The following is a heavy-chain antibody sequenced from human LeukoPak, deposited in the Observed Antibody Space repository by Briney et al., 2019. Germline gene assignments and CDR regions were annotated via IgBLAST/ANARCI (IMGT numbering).Heavy chain of an antibody. CDR2: IYSGGST. CDR1: GFTVSSNY. J-gene: IGHJ4*02. V-gene: IGHV3-53*01. Sequence: GGSLRLSCAVSGFTVSSNYMSWVRQAPGKGLEWVSVIYSGGSTYYADSVKGRFTISRDNYKNTLYLQMNSLRAEDTAVYYCARDLVIISATHDYWGQGTLVTVSS. CDR3: ARDLVIISATHDY. D-gene: IGHD3-9*01.